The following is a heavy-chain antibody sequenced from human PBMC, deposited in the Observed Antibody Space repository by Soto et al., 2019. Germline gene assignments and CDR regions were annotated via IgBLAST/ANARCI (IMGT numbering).Heavy chain of an antibody. CDR1: GYTFTSYA. Sequence: ASVKVSCKPSGYTFTSYAIHWVRQAPGQRLEWMGWINPDNGDTKYSERFQGRVTITRDTSANTAYMELSSLRSEDTAVYYCARDHLPYYYDRSGWRYYFAYWGQGTLVTVSS. J-gene: IGHJ4*02. CDR3: ARDHLPYYYDRSGWRYYFAY. V-gene: IGHV1-3*01. CDR2: INPDNGDT. D-gene: IGHD3-22*01.